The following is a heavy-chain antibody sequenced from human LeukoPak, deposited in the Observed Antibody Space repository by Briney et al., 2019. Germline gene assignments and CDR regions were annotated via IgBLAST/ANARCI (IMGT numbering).Heavy chain of an antibody. Sequence: ASVKVSCKASGYTFTSYYMHWVRQARGQGLEWMGIINPSGGSTSYAQKFQGRVTMTRDMSTSTVYMELSSLRSEDTAVYYCARDARYSGYANYYYYYMDVWGKGTTVTVSS. CDR1: GYTFTSYY. V-gene: IGHV1-46*01. D-gene: IGHD5-12*01. CDR3: ARDARYSGYANYYYYYMDV. J-gene: IGHJ6*03. CDR2: INPSGGST.